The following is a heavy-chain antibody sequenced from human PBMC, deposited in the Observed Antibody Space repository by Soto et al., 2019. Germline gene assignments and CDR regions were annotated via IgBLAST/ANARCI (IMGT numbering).Heavy chain of an antibody. J-gene: IGHJ4*02. Sequence: SETLSLTCSVSGDSLKNHYWAWIRHSPGKGLEWIGNIYDSGSTNYSPALKSRVSMSVDTSKNLFSLKMNSVTAADTPVYYCPRSSMVPVDYVALGAQATVVT. CDR2: IYDSGST. CDR1: GDSLKNHY. CDR3: PRSSMVPVDYVAL. D-gene: IGHD3-10*02. V-gene: IGHV4-59*11.